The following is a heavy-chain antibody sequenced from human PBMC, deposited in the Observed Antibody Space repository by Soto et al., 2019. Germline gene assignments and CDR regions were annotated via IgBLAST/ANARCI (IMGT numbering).Heavy chain of an antibody. J-gene: IGHJ6*02. V-gene: IGHV1-18*04. Sequence: QVQLVQSGAEVKKPGASVKVSCKASGYTFTSYGISWVRQAPGQGLEWMGWISAYNGNTNYAQKLQGRVNMTTDTSTSTAYMELRSLRSDDTAVYYCARGNYGDYPYYYYGMDVWGQGTTVTVSS. CDR1: GYTFTSYG. CDR3: ARGNYGDYPYYYYGMDV. CDR2: ISAYNGNT. D-gene: IGHD4-17*01.